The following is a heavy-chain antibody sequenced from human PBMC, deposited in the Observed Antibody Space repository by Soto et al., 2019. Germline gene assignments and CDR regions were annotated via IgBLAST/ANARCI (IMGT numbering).Heavy chain of an antibody. CDR1: GGTFSSYT. D-gene: IGHD3-3*01. CDR3: ARSPPITYYLDV. Sequence: ASVKVSCKASGGTFSSYTMSWVRQAPGQGLEWMGRIIPILGIANYAQKFQGRVTITADKSTSTAYMELSSLRSEDTAVYYCARSPPITYYLDVWGKGTTVTVSS. CDR2: IIPILGIA. J-gene: IGHJ6*03. V-gene: IGHV1-69*02.